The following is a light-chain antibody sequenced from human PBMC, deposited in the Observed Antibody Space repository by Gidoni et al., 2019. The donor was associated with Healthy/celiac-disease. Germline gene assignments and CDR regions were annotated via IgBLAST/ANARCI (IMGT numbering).Light chain of an antibody. CDR1: QSVISY. V-gene: IGKV3-11*01. CDR3: QQRSNWLWT. CDR2: DAS. J-gene: IGKJ1*01. Sequence: EIVLTQSPATLSLSPGERATLSCRASQSVISYLSWYQQKPGQAPRLLIYDASNSATGITARFSGSGSGTDFTLTIISLEPEDFAVYYCQQRSNWLWTFGQGTKVEIK.